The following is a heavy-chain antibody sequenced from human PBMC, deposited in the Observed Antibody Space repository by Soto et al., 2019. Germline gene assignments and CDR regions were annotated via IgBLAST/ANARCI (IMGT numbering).Heavy chain of an antibody. CDR2: IHYSGSI. D-gene: IGHD2-21*02. CDR1: GGSISYEYYH. CDR3: AREDDGGDRDYYGLDV. J-gene: IGHJ6*02. Sequence: QVQLQQSGPGLVKPSQTLSLTCSVSGGSISYEYYHWTWIRQSPGKGLEWIGYIHYSGSIMYNPSFKSRVTISVDTSKNQFSLQLSSVTAADTAVYFCAREDDGGDRDYYGLDVWRQGTTVTVSS. V-gene: IGHV4-30-4*08.